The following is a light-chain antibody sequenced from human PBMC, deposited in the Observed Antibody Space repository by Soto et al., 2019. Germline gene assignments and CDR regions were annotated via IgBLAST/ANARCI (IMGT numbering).Light chain of an antibody. V-gene: IGLV1-40*01. CDR3: QSYDRSLSGFYV. CDR2: GNN. CDR1: SSNIGAGFD. J-gene: IGLJ1*01. Sequence: SVLTQPPSVSGAPGHRVTISCTGSSSNIGAGFDVHWYQQLPGTAPKLLIYGNNNRPSGVPDRFSGSKSGTSASLAITGLQAEDEGDYFCQSYDRSLSGFYVFGTGTKATV.